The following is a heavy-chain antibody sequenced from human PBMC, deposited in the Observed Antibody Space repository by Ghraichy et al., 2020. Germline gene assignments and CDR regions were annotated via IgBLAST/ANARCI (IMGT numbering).Heavy chain of an antibody. D-gene: IGHD3-3*01. V-gene: IGHV4-59*01. CDR2: IYYSGST. Sequence: SETLSLTCTVSGGSISSYYWSWIRQPPGKGLEWIGYIYYSGSTNYNPSLKSRVTISVDTSKNQFSLKLSSVTAADTAVYYCARGNPYYDFWSGPPTYSGYFDYWGQGTLVTVSS. CDR1: GGSISSYY. J-gene: IGHJ4*02. CDR3: ARGNPYYDFWSGPPTYSGYFDY.